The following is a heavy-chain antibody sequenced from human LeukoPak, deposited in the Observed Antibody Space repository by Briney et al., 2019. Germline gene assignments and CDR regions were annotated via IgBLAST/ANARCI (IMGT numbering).Heavy chain of an antibody. Sequence: SETLSLTCAVYGGSFSGYYWSWIRQPPGKGREWIGEINHSGSTNYNPSLKSRVTISVDTSKNQFSLKLSSVTAADTAVYYCARDEQTTGFDPWGEGTLVTVSS. CDR1: GGSFSGYY. D-gene: IGHD1-14*01. V-gene: IGHV4-34*01. J-gene: IGHJ5*02. CDR3: ARDEQTTGFDP. CDR2: INHSGST.